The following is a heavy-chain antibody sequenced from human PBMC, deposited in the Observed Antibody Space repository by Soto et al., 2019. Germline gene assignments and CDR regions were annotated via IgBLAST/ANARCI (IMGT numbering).Heavy chain of an antibody. D-gene: IGHD3-10*01. J-gene: IGHJ6*02. Sequence: QVQLQESGPGLVKPSETLSLTCTVSGGSISSYYRSWIRQPPGKGLEWIGHSYYSGRTNYNPSLKRRVTISGDTAKYLFSLKLSCVTAADTAVYYCARVRGGGYYYYGMDVWGQGTTVTVSS. CDR3: ARVRGGGYYYYGMDV. CDR2: SYYSGRT. V-gene: IGHV4-59*01. CDR1: GGSISSYY.